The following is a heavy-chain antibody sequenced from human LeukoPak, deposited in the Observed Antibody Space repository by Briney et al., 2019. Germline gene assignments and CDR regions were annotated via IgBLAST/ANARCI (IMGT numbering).Heavy chain of an antibody. J-gene: IGHJ4*02. CDR2: ISPSGTDI. CDR3: SRDPRNLDY. CDR1: GFTFSNHG. V-gene: IGHV3-21*05. Sequence: PGGSLRLSCAASGFTFSNHGMNWVRQAPGKGLESVSYISPSGTDISYADSVKGRFTISRDNAKNSLYLQMNSLRAEDTAVYYCSRDPRNLDYWGQGTLVTVSS. D-gene: IGHD1-14*01.